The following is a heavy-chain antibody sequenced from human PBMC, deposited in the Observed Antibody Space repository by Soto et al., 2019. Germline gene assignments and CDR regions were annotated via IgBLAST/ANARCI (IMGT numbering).Heavy chain of an antibody. D-gene: IGHD2-21*02. V-gene: IGHV3-11*01. CDR2: ISSSGSTI. J-gene: IGHJ5*02. CDR1: GFTFTDYY. Sequence: GSLRLSCAASGFTFTDYYMSWIRQAPGKGLEWVSYISSSGSTIYYADSVKGRFTISRDNAKNSLYLQMNSLRAEDTAVYDCARVLVFYGGFDPWGQGTLVTVSS. CDR3: ARVLVFYGGFDP.